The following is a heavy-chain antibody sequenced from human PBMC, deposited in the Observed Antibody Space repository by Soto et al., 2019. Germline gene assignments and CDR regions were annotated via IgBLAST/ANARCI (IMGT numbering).Heavy chain of an antibody. CDR1: GGTSSSYA. CDR2: IIPIFGTA. Sequence: SVKVSCKASGGTSSSYAISWVRQAPGQGLEWMGGIIPIFGTANYAQKFQGRVTITADESTSTAYMELSSLRSEDTAVYYCARDRNYYGMDVWGQGTTVTVSS. J-gene: IGHJ6*02. V-gene: IGHV1-69*13. CDR3: ARDRNYYGMDV.